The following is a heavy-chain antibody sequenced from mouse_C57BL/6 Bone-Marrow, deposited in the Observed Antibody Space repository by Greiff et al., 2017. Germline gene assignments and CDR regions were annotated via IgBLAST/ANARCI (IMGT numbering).Heavy chain of an antibody. Sequence: QVQLKQPGAELVMPGASVKLSCKASGYTFTSYWMHWVKQRPGQGLEWIGEIDPSDSYTNYNQKFKGKSTLTVDKSSSTDYMQLSSLTSEDSAVYYCARGELTDYWGQGTTLTVSS. V-gene: IGHV1-69*01. CDR2: IDPSDSYT. CDR1: GYTFTSYW. CDR3: ARGELTDY. D-gene: IGHD1-1*01. J-gene: IGHJ2*01.